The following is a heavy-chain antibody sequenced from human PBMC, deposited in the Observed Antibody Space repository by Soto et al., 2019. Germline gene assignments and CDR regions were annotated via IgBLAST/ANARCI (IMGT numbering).Heavy chain of an antibody. Sequence: QVQLQESGPGLVRTSETLSLTCTVSGDSLSTYYWSWIRQPAGERLEWIGRIHDTGRTNYNHSLKCRVTMSVDTYKNQFSLRVNSVTAADSSVYCARERVSGTYLFYSWGQGTLVTVSS. CDR1: GDSLSTYY. V-gene: IGHV4-4*07. D-gene: IGHD3-16*01. CDR3: ARERVSGTYLFYS. CDR2: IHDTGRT. J-gene: IGHJ4*02.